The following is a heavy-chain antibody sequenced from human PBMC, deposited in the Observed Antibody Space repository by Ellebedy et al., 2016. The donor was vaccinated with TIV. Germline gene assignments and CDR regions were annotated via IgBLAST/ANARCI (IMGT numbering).Heavy chain of an antibody. J-gene: IGHJ4*02. D-gene: IGHD3-22*01. Sequence: MPSETLSLTCTVSGGSISSSSYYWGWIRQPPGKGLEWIGSIYYSGSTYYNPSLKSRVTISVDTSKNQFSLRLSSVTAADTAVYYCARLPGEDSRGYYFDHWGQGTLVTVSS. CDR2: IYYSGST. V-gene: IGHV4-39*01. CDR1: GGSISSSSYY. CDR3: ARLPGEDSRGYYFDH.